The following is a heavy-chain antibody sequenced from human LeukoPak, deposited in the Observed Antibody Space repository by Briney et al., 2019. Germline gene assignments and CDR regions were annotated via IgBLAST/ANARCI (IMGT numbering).Heavy chain of an antibody. J-gene: IGHJ4*02. CDR2: ISSSGSTI. CDR3: ARDLPPYYFDY. CDR1: GFTFSDYY. D-gene: IGHD1-14*01. Sequence: GGSLRLSCTASGFTFSDYYMSWIRQAPGKGLEWVSYISSSGSTIYYADSVKGRFTISRDNAKNTLYLQMNSLRAEDTAVYYCARDLPPYYFDYWGQGTLVTVSS. V-gene: IGHV3-11*04.